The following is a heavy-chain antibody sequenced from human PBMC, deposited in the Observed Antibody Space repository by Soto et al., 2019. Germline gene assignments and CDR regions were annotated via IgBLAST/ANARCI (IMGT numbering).Heavy chain of an antibody. CDR1: GFTFSDYY. D-gene: IGHD1-26*01. V-gene: IGHV3-11*06. CDR3: ASGGARATTSRGQVYT. Sequence: QVQVVESGGGLVKPGGSLRLSCAASGFTFSDYYMSWIRQAPGKGLEWVSYISTTSDSTRYADSVKGRFTISRDNAKNSLYLQMNSLRAEDPAVYYCASGGARATTSRGQVYTWGQGTLVTVSS. J-gene: IGHJ5*02. CDR2: ISTTSDST.